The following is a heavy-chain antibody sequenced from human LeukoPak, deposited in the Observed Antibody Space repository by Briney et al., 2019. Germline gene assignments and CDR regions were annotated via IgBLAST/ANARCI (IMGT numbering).Heavy chain of an antibody. CDR2: IIPIFGTA. J-gene: IGHJ5*02. CDR3: ARDPLTYDFWSGHHNWFDP. CDR1: GGTFSSYA. D-gene: IGHD3-3*01. Sequence: SVKVSCKASGGTFSSYAISWVRQAPGQGREWMGRIIPIFGTANYAQKLQGRVTMTTDTSTSTAYMELRSLRSDDTAVYYCARDPLTYDFWSGHHNWFDPWGQGTLVTVSS. V-gene: IGHV1-69*05.